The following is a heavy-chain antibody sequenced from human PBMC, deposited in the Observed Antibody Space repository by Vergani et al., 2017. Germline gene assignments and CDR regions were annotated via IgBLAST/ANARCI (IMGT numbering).Heavy chain of an antibody. V-gene: IGHV1-69*04. Sequence: QVQLVQSGAEVKKPGSSVKVSCKASGGTFSSYAISWVRQAPGQGLEWMGRIIPILGIANYAQKFQGRVTITADKSTSTAYMELSSLRSEDTAVYYCARQATRGYYDSSGHKGAFDIWGQGTMVTVSS. CDR1: GGTFSSYA. CDR3: ARQATRGYYDSSGHKGAFDI. CDR2: IIPILGIA. J-gene: IGHJ3*02. D-gene: IGHD3-22*01.